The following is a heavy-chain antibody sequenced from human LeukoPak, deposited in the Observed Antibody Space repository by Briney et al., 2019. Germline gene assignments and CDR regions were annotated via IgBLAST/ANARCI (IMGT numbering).Heavy chain of an antibody. V-gene: IGHV4-61*01. CDR2: IYYSGST. J-gene: IGHJ6*03. D-gene: IGHD3-16*01. Sequence: SQTLSLTCTVSGGSISSASYYWSWIRQPPGKGLEWIGYIYYSGSTNYNPSLKSRVTISVDTSKNQFSLKLSSVTAADTAVYYCARETSQKGAHYMDVWGKGTTVTISS. CDR1: GGSISSASYY. CDR3: ARETSQKGAHYMDV.